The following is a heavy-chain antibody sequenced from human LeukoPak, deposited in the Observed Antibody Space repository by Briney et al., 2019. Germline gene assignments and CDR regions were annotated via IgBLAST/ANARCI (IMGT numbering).Heavy chain of an antibody. J-gene: IGHJ6*03. CDR1: GGSISSGNYY. D-gene: IGHD2-15*01. CDR2: IYASGST. Sequence: SETLSLTSTVSGGSISSGNYYWSWIRQPAGKGLEWIGRIYASGSTNYNPSLKSRVTISVDTSKNQFSLKLSSVTAADTAVYYCARSVEGYCSGGSCYSYYYYMDVWGKGTTVTVSS. V-gene: IGHV4-61*02. CDR3: ARSVEGYCSGGSCYSYYYYMDV.